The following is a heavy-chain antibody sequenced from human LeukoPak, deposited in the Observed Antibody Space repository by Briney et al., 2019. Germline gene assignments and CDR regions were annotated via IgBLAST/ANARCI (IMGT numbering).Heavy chain of an antibody. CDR1: GFTLSKFW. D-gene: IGHD3-16*02. J-gene: IGHJ5*02. CDR2: IKQDGSEK. V-gene: IGHV3-7*03. CDR3: ARGTHRCLRRLGP. Sequence: GGSLRLSCEASGFTLSKFWMNWVRQAPGKGLEWVANIKQDGSEKRYVDSVKGRFSISRDNTKNSLYLQMSSLRAEDTAVYYCARGTHRCLRRLGPWGQGTLVTVSS.